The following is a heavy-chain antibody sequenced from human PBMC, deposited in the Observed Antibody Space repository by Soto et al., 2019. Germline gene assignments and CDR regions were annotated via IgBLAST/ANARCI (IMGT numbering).Heavy chain of an antibody. D-gene: IGHD2-15*01. CDR3: ARGISEYCSGSTCYSYYFDH. J-gene: IGHJ4*02. Sequence: QGHLVQSGTEVKKPGSSVKVSCKASGDTFSSNSINWVRQAPGQGLEWMGRIIPMIGIIKYAQKFQGRVTISADKSTTKVYMELSSLTSEDTAVYYCARGISEYCSGSTCYSYYFDHWGPGTLVTVSS. CDR2: IIPMIGII. V-gene: IGHV1-69*02. CDR1: GDTFSSNS.